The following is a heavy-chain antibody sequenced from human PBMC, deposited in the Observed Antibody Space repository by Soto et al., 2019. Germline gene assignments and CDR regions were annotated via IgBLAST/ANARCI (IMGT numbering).Heavy chain of an antibody. Sequence: PSETLSLTCGVSGASFSSGGYYWSWIRQHPLKGLEWIGYIYHSGTTYYNPSLESRVTISINTSENQFSLKLSSVTAADTAVYYCARWDFSTPITNYDYWGQGTTVTVSS. D-gene: IGHD1-26*01. V-gene: IGHV4-31*11. J-gene: IGHJ4*03. CDR1: GASFSSGGYY. CDR3: ARWDFSTPITNYDY. CDR2: IYHSGTT.